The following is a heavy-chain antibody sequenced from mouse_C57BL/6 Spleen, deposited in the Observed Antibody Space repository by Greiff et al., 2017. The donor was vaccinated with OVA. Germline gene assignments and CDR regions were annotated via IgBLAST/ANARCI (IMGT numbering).Heavy chain of an antibody. CDR1: GFSFNTYA. CDR3: VRRSMDY. V-gene: IGHV10-1*01. Sequence: EVQGVESGGGLVQPKGSLKLSCAASGFSFNTYAMNWVRQAPGKGLEWVARIRSKSNNYATYYADSVKDRFTISRDDSESKLYLQMNNLKTEDTAMYYCVRRSMDYWGQGTSVTVSS. CDR2: IRSKSNNYAT. J-gene: IGHJ4*01.